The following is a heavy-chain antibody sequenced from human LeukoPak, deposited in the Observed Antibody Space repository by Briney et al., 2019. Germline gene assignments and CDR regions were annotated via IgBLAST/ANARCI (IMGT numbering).Heavy chain of an antibody. D-gene: IGHD3-10*01. CDR2: ISVYKSNT. CDR1: GYTCTAYG. Sequence: ASVKVSCNASGYTCTAYGDSWVREAPGQGLEWMGWISVYKSNTEYAQTSQGRVTMTTDTSTKTDYMELTSLKSDDTAVYYCARVRHYYGSGTHFSFDYWGQGTLITVSA. CDR3: ARVRHYYGSGTHFSFDY. V-gene: IGHV1-18*04. J-gene: IGHJ4*02.